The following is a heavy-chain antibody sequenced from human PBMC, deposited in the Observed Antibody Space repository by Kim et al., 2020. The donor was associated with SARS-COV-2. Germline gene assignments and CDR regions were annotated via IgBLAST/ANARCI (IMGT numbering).Heavy chain of an antibody. CDR2: ISSSSSTI. Sequence: GGSLRLSCAASGFTFSSYSMNWVRQAPGKGLEWVSYISSSSSTIYYADSVKGRFTISRDNAKNSLYLQMNSLRDEDTAVYYCARGGASRDYVWGSPYGMDVWGQGTTVTVSS. CDR1: GFTFSSYS. D-gene: IGHD3-16*01. CDR3: ARGGASRDYVWGSPYGMDV. V-gene: IGHV3-48*02. J-gene: IGHJ6*02.